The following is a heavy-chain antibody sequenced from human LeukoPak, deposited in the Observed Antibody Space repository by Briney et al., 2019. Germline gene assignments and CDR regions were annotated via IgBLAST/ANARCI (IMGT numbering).Heavy chain of an antibody. CDR1: GGSISNKIW. CDR2: IFPSGST. V-gene: IGHV4-4*02. Sequence: SETLSLTCAVSGGSISNKIWWSWVRQPPGKGLEWIGEIFPSGSTNYNPSLKNRVTISVDKSKNQFSLKLNSVTAADTAVYYCARSRDNYIFSDYWGQGALVTVSS. CDR3: ARSRDNYIFSDY. D-gene: IGHD1-1*01. J-gene: IGHJ4*02.